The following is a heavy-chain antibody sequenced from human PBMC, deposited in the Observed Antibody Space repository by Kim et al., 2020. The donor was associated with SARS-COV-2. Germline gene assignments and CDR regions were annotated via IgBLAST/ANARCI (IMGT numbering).Heavy chain of an antibody. Sequence: SETLSLTCTVSGGSISSSSYYWGWIRQPPGKGLEWIGSIYYSGSTYYNPSLKSRVTISVDTSKNQFSLKLSSVTAADTAVYYCARGYSSSWYTGGVDYWGQGTLVTVSS. CDR3: ARGYSSSWYTGGVDY. J-gene: IGHJ4*02. V-gene: IGHV4-39*01. CDR1: GGSISSSSYY. D-gene: IGHD6-13*01. CDR2: IYYSGST.